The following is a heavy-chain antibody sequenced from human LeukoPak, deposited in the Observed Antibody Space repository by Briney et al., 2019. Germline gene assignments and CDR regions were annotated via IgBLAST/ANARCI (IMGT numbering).Heavy chain of an antibody. CDR1: GFTFSSYS. CDR3: ARDELHPINHLTGYYQVFDY. D-gene: IGHD3-9*01. J-gene: IGHJ4*02. Sequence: GGSLRLSCAASGFTFSSYSMNWVRQAPGKGLEWVSSISSSSSYIYYADSVKGRFTISRDNAKNPLYLQMNSLRAEDTAVYYCARDELHPINHLTGYYQVFDYWGQGTLVTVSS. CDR2: ISSSSSYI. V-gene: IGHV3-21*01.